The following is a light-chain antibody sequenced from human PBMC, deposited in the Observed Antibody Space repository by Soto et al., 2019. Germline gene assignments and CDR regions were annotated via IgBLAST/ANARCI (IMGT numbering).Light chain of an antibody. V-gene: IGLV3-1*01. CDR1: KLGDKY. J-gene: IGLJ1*01. CDR3: QAWDSSTHYV. CDR2: QDS. Sequence: SYELTQPPSVSVSPGQTASITCSGDKLGDKYACWYQQKPGQSPVLVIYQDSKRPSGIPERFSGSNSGNTATLTISGTPAMDEADYYCQAWDSSTHYVFGTGTKVTVL.